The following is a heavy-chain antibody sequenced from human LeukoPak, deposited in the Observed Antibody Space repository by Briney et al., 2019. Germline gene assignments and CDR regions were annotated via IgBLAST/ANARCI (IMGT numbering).Heavy chain of an antibody. V-gene: IGHV3-23*05. CDR3: AKDPYSSGWSNWFDP. CDR2: FKTKYSQV. CDR1: GFTFSDYA. J-gene: IGHJ5*02. Sequence: GGSLRLSCVASGFTFSDYAMNWVRQAPGKGLEWVSTFKTKYSQVYYAESVRGRFTISTDNSNNTVYLQMNSLRAEDTAVYYCAKDPYSSGWSNWFDPWGQGTLVTVSS. D-gene: IGHD6-19*01.